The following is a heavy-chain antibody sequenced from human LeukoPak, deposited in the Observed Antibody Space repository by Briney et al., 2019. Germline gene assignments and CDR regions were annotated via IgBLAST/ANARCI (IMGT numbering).Heavy chain of an antibody. CDR1: GFTFSSYG. CDR2: IWYDGSNK. J-gene: IGHJ6*02. Sequence: GGSLRLSCAASGFTFSSYGMHWVRQAPGKGLEWVAVIWYDGSNKYYADSVKGRFTISRDNSKNSLYLQMNSLRAEDTAVYYCARDMQQLPGDYYYGMDVWGHGTTVTVSS. D-gene: IGHD6-13*01. CDR3: ARDMQQLPGDYYYGMDV. V-gene: IGHV3-33*01.